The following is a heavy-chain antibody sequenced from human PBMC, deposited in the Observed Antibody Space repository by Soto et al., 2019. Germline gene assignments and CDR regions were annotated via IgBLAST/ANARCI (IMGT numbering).Heavy chain of an antibody. J-gene: IGHJ6*02. D-gene: IGHD3-10*01. Sequence: ALVKVSCKASGYTFTSYYMHWVRQAPGQGLEWMGIINPSGGSTSYAQKFQGRVTMTRDTSTSTVYMELSSLRSEDTAVYYCARANRVTMVRGVINHYYYGMDVWGQGTTVTVSS. V-gene: IGHV1-46*01. CDR2: INPSGGST. CDR1: GYTFTSYY. CDR3: ARANRVTMVRGVINHYYYGMDV.